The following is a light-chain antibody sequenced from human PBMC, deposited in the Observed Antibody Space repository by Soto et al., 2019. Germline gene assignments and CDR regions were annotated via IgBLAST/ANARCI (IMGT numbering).Light chain of an antibody. V-gene: IGLV2-14*01. J-gene: IGLJ1*01. CDR1: SNDVGGYNY. Sequence: QSALTQPASVSGSPGQSITISCTGTSNDVGGYNYVSWYQQHPGKAPKVMIYEVSNRPSGVSNRFSGSKSGNTASLTISGLQAEDEADYYCAAYASTSFRDFGTGTKLTVL. CDR2: EVS. CDR3: AAYASTSFRD.